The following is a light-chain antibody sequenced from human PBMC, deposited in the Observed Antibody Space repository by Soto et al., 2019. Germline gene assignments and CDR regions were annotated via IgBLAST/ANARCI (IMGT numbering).Light chain of an antibody. CDR1: QSIFSY. V-gene: IGKV1-39*01. Sequence: DIQLTQSPSSLSASVGDRVTITWRASQSIFSYLSWYQQIPGKAPKLLIYAASTLQAGVPSRFSGSGSGTDFTLTIRSLQPKDFATYYCQQSYFSTWTFGHGTKVDIK. CDR2: AAS. J-gene: IGKJ1*01. CDR3: QQSYFSTWT.